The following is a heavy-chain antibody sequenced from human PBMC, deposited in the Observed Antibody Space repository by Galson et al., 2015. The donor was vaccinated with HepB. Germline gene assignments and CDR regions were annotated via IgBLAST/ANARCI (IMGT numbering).Heavy chain of an antibody. CDR3: AKDKSSAGVKAGVLGY. Sequence: SLRLSCAASGFTFSSYGMHWVRQAPGKGLEWVAVISYDGSNKYYADSVKGRFTISRDNSKNTLYLQMNSLRAEDTAVYYCAKDKSSAGVKAGVLGYWGQGTLVTVSS. CDR2: ISYDGSNK. CDR1: GFTFSSYG. J-gene: IGHJ4*02. V-gene: IGHV3-30*18. D-gene: IGHD3-10*01.